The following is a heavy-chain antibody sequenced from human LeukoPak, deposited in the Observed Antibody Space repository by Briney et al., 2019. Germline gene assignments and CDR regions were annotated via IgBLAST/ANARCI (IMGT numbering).Heavy chain of an antibody. V-gene: IGHV3-23*01. CDR1: GFTFSSYA. CDR2: ISGSGGST. J-gene: IGHJ4*02. D-gene: IGHD2-15*01. CDR3: AKYSPAYCSGGSCLSCFDY. Sequence: GGSLRLSCAASGFTFSSYAMSWVRQAPGKGLEWVSAISGSGGSTYYADSVKGRFTISRDNSKNTLYLQMNSLRAEDTAVYYCAKYSPAYCSGGSCLSCFDYWGREPWSPSPQ.